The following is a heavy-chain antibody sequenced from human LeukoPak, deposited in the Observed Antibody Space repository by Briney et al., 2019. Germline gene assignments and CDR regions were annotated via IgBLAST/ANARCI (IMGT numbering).Heavy chain of an antibody. D-gene: IGHD6-19*01. J-gene: IGHJ4*02. CDR2: ISGSGGST. CDR1: GFTFSSYG. CDR3: AKALASIAVAGTDY. Sequence: GSLRLSCAASGFTFSSYGMSWVRQAPGKGLEWVSVISGSGGSTYYADSVKGRFTISRDNSKNTLHLQMNSLRAEDTAVYCGAKALASIAVAGTDYWGQGTLVTVSS. V-gene: IGHV3-23*01.